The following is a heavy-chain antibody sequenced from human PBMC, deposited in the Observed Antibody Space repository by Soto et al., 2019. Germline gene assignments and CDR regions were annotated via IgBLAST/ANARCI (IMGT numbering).Heavy chain of an antibody. D-gene: IGHD6-13*01. Sequence: ASVKVSCKASGYTFTSYDINWVRQATGQVLEWMGWMNPNSGNTGYAQKFQGRVTMTRNTSISTAYMELSSLRSEDTAVYYCARSLSSSWYNYYYYGMDVWGQGTTVTVSS. J-gene: IGHJ6*02. CDR3: ARSLSSSWYNYYYYGMDV. CDR1: GYTFTSYD. CDR2: MNPNSGNT. V-gene: IGHV1-8*01.